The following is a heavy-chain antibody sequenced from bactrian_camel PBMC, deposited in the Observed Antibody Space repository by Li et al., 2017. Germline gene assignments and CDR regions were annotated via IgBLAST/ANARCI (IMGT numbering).Heavy chain of an antibody. J-gene: IGHJ4*01. D-gene: IGHD1*01. CDR1: GFALNSSI. CDR3: AAAVALTGLGYNS. CDR2: IYTDGRT. V-gene: IGHV3S10*01. Sequence: VESGGGLVRPGGSLSLSCVVSGFALNSSILSWVRQAPGKGLDWVCSIYTDGRTFYADSVKDRVTISRDTAKNMVYLQMNILKSDDTALYYCAAAVALTGLGYNSWGQGTQVTVS.